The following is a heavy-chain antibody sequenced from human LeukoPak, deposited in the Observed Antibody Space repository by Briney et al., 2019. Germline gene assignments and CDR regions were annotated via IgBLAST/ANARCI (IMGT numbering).Heavy chain of an antibody. J-gene: IGHJ3*02. CDR1: GFTFSDYY. CDR2: ISSSSSYT. D-gene: IGHD2-21*02. Sequence: PGGSLRLSCAASGFTFSDYYMSWIRQAPGKGLEWVSYISSSSSYTNYADSVKGRFTISRDNAKNSLYLQMNSLRAEDTAVYYCAGEVCGGDCYFAFDIWGQGTMVTVSS. V-gene: IGHV3-11*05. CDR3: AGEVCGGDCYFAFDI.